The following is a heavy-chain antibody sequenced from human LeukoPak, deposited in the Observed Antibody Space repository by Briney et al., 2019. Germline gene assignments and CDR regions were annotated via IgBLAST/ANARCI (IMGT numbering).Heavy chain of an antibody. CDR3: ARSKILGNWFDP. D-gene: IGHD2-15*01. J-gene: IGHJ5*02. V-gene: IGHV4-61*08. CDR2: IYYSGST. CDR1: GGSISSGDYY. Sequence: SQTLSLTCTVSGGSISSGDYYWSWIRQPPGKGLEWIGYIYYSGSTNYNPSLKSRVTISVDTSKNQFSLKLSSVTAADTAVYYCARSKILGNWFDPWGQGTLVTVSS.